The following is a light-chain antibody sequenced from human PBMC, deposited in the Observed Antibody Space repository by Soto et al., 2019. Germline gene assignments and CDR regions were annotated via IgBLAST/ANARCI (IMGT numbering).Light chain of an antibody. Sequence: EIVMTQSPATLSVSPGVRVTLSCRASQSVSNKLAWYQQKPGQAPRLLIYDASGRAGSVPARLSGSGSGTEFTLTISSLQSEDFAVYFCQQYDDWPPTSGQGTKVEIK. J-gene: IGKJ1*01. V-gene: IGKV3-15*01. CDR1: QSVSNK. CDR2: DAS. CDR3: QQYDDWPPT.